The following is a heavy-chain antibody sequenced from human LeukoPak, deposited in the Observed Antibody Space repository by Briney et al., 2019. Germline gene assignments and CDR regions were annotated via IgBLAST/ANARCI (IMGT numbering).Heavy chain of an antibody. D-gene: IGHD2-2*02. CDR1: GFTVISYA. V-gene: IGHV3-23*01. CDR3: AKVGCSSNSCYMHAFDI. J-gene: IGHJ3*02. Sequence: TGGSLRLSWAASGFTVISYAMRWVRQAPGKGLELVSAIIGSVGSTYYTDSVKRRFTISRDKSNNTRYLQMNRLRAEDTAVSYCAKVGCSSNSCYMHAFDIWGQGTMVTVSS. CDR2: IIGSVGST.